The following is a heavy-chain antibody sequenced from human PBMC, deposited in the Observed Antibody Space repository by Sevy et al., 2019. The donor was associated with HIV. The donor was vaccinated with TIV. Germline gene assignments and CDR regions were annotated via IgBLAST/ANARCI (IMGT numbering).Heavy chain of an antibody. CDR1: GGSISSSSYY. J-gene: IGHJ4*02. D-gene: IGHD1-7*01. CDR3: ARGGITGTTDY. V-gene: IGHV4-39*01. CDR2: IYYSGST. Sequence: SETLSLTCTVSGGSISSSSYYWGWIRQPPGKGLEWIGSIYYSGSTYYNPSLKSRVTISVDTSKNQFSLKLSSVTAADTAVYYCARGGITGTTDYWGQGTLVTVSS.